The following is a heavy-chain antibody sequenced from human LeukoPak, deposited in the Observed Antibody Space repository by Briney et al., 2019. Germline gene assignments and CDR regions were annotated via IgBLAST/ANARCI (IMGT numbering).Heavy chain of an antibody. CDR2: INAGNGNT. V-gene: IGHV1-3*01. Sequence: VASVKVSCKASGYTFSSYAMHWVRQAPGQRLEWMGWINAGNGNTKYSQKFQGRVTFTRDTSASTSYMELSSLTSEDTAVYYCARGGIGSWPFDSWGRGTLVTVSS. CDR1: GYTFSSYA. J-gene: IGHJ4*02. D-gene: IGHD6-13*01. CDR3: ARGGIGSWPFDS.